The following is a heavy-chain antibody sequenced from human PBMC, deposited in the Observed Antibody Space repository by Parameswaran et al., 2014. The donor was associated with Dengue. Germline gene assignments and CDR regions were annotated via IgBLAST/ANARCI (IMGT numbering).Heavy chain of an antibody. Sequence: SWVRQAPGQGLEWMGWISAYNGNANYAQKLQGRVAMTTDTSTSTAYMELRSLRSDDTAVYYCARGGADAGGYDFRYWGQGTLVTVSS. J-gene: IGHJ4*02. D-gene: IGHD3-3*01. V-gene: IGHV1-18*01. CDR2: ISAYNGNA. CDR3: ARGGADAGGYDFRY.